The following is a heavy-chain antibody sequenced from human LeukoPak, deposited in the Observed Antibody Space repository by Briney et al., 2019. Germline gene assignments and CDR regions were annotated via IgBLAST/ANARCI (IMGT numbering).Heavy chain of an antibody. CDR3: AKRGVVIRVILVGFHKEAYYFDS. CDR2: ISGSGGGT. CDR1: GITLSNYG. J-gene: IGHJ4*02. V-gene: IGHV3-23*01. D-gene: IGHD3-22*01. Sequence: RGSLRLSCAVSGITLSNYGMSWVRQAPGKGLEWVAGISGSGGGTNYADSVKGRFTISRDNRKNALYLQMNSLRAEDTAVYFCAKRGVVIRVILVGFHKEAYYFDSWGQGALVTVSS.